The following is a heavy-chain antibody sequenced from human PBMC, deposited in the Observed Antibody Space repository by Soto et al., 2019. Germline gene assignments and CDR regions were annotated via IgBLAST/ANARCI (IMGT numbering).Heavy chain of an antibody. CDR2: VNQDGSEK. CDR3: GRVDGAWYSVL. CDR1: GFTFSTYY. J-gene: IGHJ2*01. Sequence: EVQLVESGGGLVQPGGSLRLSCAAFGFTFSTYYMTWVRQAPGKGLEWVANVNQDGSEKYYVDSLKGRFTISRDNSKNSLYLQMNSLRAEDTAVYYCGRVDGAWYSVLWVRGTLVTVSS. V-gene: IGHV3-7*01. D-gene: IGHD3-10*01.